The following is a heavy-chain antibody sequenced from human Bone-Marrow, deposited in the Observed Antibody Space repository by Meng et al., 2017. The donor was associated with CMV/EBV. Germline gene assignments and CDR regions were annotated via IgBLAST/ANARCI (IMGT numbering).Heavy chain of an antibody. V-gene: IGHV3-23*01. J-gene: IGHJ6*01. CDR2: ISGSGGST. Sequence: GGSLRLSCVASGFTVNIASMSWVRQAPGKGLEWVSVISGSGGSTYYADSVKGRFTISRDNSKNTLYLQMNSLRAEDTAVYYCAKGRYGMDVWGQGTTVTGSS. CDR3: AKGRYGMDV. CDR1: GFTVNIAS.